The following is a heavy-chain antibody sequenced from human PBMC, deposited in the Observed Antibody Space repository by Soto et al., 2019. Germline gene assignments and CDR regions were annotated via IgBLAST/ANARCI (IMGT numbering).Heavy chain of an antibody. Sequence: LKISCKGSGYSFTTYWIGWVRQMPGKGLEWMGIIYPGDSDTRYSPSFQGQVTISADKSISTAYLQWSSLKASDTAIYYWARQHNWRRNWFDSLGQGTLVTVSS. V-gene: IGHV5-51*01. D-gene: IGHD1-20*01. CDR3: ARQHNWRRNWFDS. CDR2: IYPGDSDT. CDR1: GYSFTTYW. J-gene: IGHJ5*01.